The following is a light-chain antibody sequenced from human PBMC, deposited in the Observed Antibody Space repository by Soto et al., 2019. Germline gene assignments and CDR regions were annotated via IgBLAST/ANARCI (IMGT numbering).Light chain of an antibody. Sequence: QSALAQPASVSGSPGQSITISCTGASGYVGTYSLVSWYQQHPGKAPKVVIYEGHKRPSGVPDRFSGSKSGNTASLTISGLQAEDEADYYCSSYTSTSTWVFGGGTKLTVL. CDR1: SGYVGTYSL. V-gene: IGLV2-14*02. CDR2: EGH. CDR3: SSYTSTSTWV. J-gene: IGLJ3*02.